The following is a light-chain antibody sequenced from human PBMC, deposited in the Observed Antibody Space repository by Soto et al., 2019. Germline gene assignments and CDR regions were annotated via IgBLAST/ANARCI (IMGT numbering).Light chain of an antibody. J-gene: IGKJ1*01. CDR3: QQYDSYYLT. Sequence: DSQMTQSPSTLSASIGDRVTITCRASQSISSWLAWYQQQPGKAPKLLIYDASKLESGVPSRFSGSGSGTEFSLAISILQPDDFATYFCQQYDSYYLTFGQGTKVEIK. CDR2: DAS. V-gene: IGKV1-5*01. CDR1: QSISSW.